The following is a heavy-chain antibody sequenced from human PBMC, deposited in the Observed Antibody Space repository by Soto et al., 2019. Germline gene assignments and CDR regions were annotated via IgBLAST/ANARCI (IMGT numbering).Heavy chain of an antibody. V-gene: IGHV4-39*01. D-gene: IGHD6-13*01. CDR1: GGSISSSSYY. CDR3: ARRGSWYGWFDP. J-gene: IGHJ5*02. Sequence: QLQLQESGPGLVKPSETLSLTCTVSGGSISSSSYYWGWIRQPPGKGLEWIGSIYYSGSTYYNPSLKSRVTISVDTSKNQFSLKLSSVTAADTAVYYCARRGSWYGWFDPWGQGTLVTVSS. CDR2: IYYSGST.